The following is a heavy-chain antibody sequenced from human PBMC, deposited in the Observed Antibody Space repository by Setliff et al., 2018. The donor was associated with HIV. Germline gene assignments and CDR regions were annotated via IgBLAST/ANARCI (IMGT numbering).Heavy chain of an antibody. D-gene: IGHD1-26*01. V-gene: IGHV1-18*04. CDR1: GYTFTDYY. Sequence: ASVKVSCKVSGYTFTDYYMHWVQQAPGQGPEWMGWISVDNGDTNYAQKLQGRVTMTTDTSTSTAYMELRSLRSDDTAVYYCARVLGSGSYSGFDYWGQGTLVTVSS. CDR2: ISVDNGDT. J-gene: IGHJ4*02. CDR3: ARVLGSGSYSGFDY.